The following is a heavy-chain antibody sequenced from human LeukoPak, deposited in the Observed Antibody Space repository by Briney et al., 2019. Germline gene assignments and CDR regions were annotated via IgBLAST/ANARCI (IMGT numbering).Heavy chain of an antibody. D-gene: IGHD3-16*02. CDR1: GYTFTGYY. J-gene: IGHJ3*02. CDR3: ARDGGGVIVNNAFDI. CDR2: INPNSGGT. Sequence: GASVKVSCKASGYTFTGYYMHWVRQPPGQGLEWMGWINPNSGGTNYAQKFQGWVTMTRDTSISTAYMELSRLRSDDTAVYYCARDGGGVIVNNAFDIWGQGTMVTVSS. V-gene: IGHV1-2*04.